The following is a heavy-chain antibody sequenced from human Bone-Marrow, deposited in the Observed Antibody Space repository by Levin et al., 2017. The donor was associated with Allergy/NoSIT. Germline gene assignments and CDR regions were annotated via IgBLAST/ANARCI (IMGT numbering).Heavy chain of an antibody. CDR1: GDSINNYNYY. D-gene: IGHD6-13*01. V-gene: IGHV4-39*01. Sequence: KSSETLSLTCTVSGDSINNYNYYWGWVRQPPGKGLEWIGNIYSAGGTSYNPSLQSRLTISVDTSKSQFSLHLRSVSAADTAVYYCVRQGGVFSYSSSWHVDLWGRGILVSAS. CDR2: IYSAGGT. J-gene: IGHJ5*02. CDR3: VRQGGVFSYSSSWHVDL.